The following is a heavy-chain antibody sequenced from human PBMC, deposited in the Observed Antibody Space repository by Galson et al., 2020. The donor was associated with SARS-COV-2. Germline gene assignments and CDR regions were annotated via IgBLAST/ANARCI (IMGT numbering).Heavy chain of an antibody. J-gene: IGHJ6*02. V-gene: IGHV4-4*02. CDR2: VFHSGST. Sequence: SETLSLTCGVSGGSITSPYWWSWVRQPPGKGLEWIGEVFHSGSTNYNPSLRSRVTISVDTAKHQVSLRLTSVSAADTAVYYCARDQSLTYYDILTGPNYGMDVWGQGTTVTVSS. CDR1: GGSITSPYW. CDR3: ARDQSLTYYDILTGPNYGMDV. D-gene: IGHD3-9*01.